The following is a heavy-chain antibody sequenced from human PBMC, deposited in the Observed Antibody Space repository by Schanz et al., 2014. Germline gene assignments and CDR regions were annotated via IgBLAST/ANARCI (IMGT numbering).Heavy chain of an antibody. CDR2: IIPILGIA. J-gene: IGHJ3*02. V-gene: IGHV1-69*04. Sequence: QVQLVQSGAEVKKPGASVKVSCKASGYTFTSHGISWVRQAPGQGLEWMGRIIPILGIANYAQKFQGRVTNTADKSTSTAYMELSSLRYEDTALYYCARGTMPGTFDIWGQGTMVTVSS. D-gene: IGHD2-2*01. CDR3: ARGTMPGTFDI. CDR1: GYTFTSHG.